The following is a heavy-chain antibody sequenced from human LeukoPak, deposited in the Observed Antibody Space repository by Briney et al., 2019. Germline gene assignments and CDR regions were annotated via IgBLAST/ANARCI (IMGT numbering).Heavy chain of an antibody. V-gene: IGHV4-34*01. CDR2: INHSGST. J-gene: IGHJ4*02. CDR1: GGSFSGYY. Sequence: SETLSLTCAVYGGSFSGYYWIWIRQPPGKGLEWFGEINHSGSTNYNPSLKSRVTISVDTSKNQFSLNLSSVTAADTAVYYCARLRRSPSGYSYGLGYWGQGTLVTVSS. D-gene: IGHD5-18*01. CDR3: ARLRRSPSGYSYGLGY.